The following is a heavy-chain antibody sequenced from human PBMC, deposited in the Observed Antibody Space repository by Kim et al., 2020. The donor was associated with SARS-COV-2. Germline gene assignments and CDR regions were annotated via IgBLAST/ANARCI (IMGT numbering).Heavy chain of an antibody. CDR3: ARNQGFYDSSGYLFDY. J-gene: IGHJ4*02. D-gene: IGHD3-22*01. Sequence: SVKGRFTISRDNAKNSLYLQMNSLRAEDTAVFYCARNQGFYDSSGYLFDYWGQGTLVTVSS. V-gene: IGHV3-11*06.